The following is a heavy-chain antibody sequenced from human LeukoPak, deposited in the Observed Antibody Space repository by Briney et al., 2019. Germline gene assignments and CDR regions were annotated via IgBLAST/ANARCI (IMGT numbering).Heavy chain of an antibody. V-gene: IGHV1-18*01. CDR2: ISAYNGNT. CDR3: ARVIVVVPAAMRAFDI. D-gene: IGHD2-2*01. Sequence: ASVKVSCKASGYTFTSYGISWVRQAPGQGLEWMGWISAYNGNTNYAQKLQGRVTMTTDTSTSTAYMELRSLRSDDTAVYYCARVIVVVPAAMRAFDIWGQGNMVTVSS. CDR1: GYTFTSYG. J-gene: IGHJ3*02.